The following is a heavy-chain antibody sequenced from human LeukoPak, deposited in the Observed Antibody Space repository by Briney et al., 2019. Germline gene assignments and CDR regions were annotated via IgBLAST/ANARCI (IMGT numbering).Heavy chain of an antibody. Sequence: SETLSLTCTVSGGSINSYYWSWIRQPPGEGLEWIGYIYYSGSTNYNPSLKSRVTMSVDTSKNQFSLKLSSVSAADTAVYYCARHYCSGISCYHFDYWGLGTLVTVAS. CDR1: GGSINSYY. D-gene: IGHD2-2*01. CDR2: IYYSGST. CDR3: ARHYCSGISCYHFDY. J-gene: IGHJ4*02. V-gene: IGHV4-59*08.